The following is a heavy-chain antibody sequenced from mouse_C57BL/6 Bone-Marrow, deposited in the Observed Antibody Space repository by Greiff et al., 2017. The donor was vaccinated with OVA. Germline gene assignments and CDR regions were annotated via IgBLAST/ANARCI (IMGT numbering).Heavy chain of an antibody. CDR3: ARNYYVSSYNFDY. D-gene: IGHD1-1*01. J-gene: IGHJ2*01. CDR1: GYTFTSYW. Sequence: VQLQQPGTELVKPGASVKLSCKASGYTFTSYWMHWVKQRPGQGLEWIGNINPSNGGTNYNEKFKSKATLTVDNSSSTAYMQLSSPASEDAAVYYCARNYYVSSYNFDYWGQGTTLTVSS. CDR2: INPSNGGT. V-gene: IGHV1-53*01.